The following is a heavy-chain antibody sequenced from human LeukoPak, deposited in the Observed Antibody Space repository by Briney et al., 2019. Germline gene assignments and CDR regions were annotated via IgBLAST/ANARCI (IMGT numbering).Heavy chain of an antibody. J-gene: IGHJ4*02. V-gene: IGHV3-74*01. CDR3: AREGDVWHCSGGSCYTLRDYFDY. CDR1: GFSFSTSW. Sequence: GGSLRLSCAASGFSFSTSWMHWVRQAPGKGLVWVSRINSESSSIYADSVKGRFTISRDNAKNTLYLQMNSLRAEDTAVYYCAREGDVWHCSGGSCYTLRDYFDYWGQGTLVTVSS. CDR2: INSESSS. D-gene: IGHD2-15*01.